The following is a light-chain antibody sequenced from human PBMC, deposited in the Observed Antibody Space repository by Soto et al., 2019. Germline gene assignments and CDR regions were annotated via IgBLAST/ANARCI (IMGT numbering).Light chain of an antibody. CDR1: QNVIIY. J-gene: IGKJ3*01. Sequence: IQMTQFPSSLSASVGARVTITCRAGQNVIIYLNWYQQKPVRAPNLLIYAVSNLQSWVPSRFSGSGSGTEFTLTISDLQPEDLATYYCQQLYSTLLTFGPGTKVEIK. V-gene: IGKV1-39*01. CDR2: AVS. CDR3: QQLYSTLLT.